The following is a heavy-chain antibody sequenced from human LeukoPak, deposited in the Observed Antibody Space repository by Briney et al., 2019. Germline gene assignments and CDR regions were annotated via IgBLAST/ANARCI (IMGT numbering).Heavy chain of an antibody. V-gene: IGHV3-30*04. CDR1: GFSLKNYA. D-gene: IGHD3-22*01. J-gene: IGHJ3*02. Sequence: PTGRSLRLSCAASGFSLKNYAIPWVRQAPGKGLEWVAIISHDGNKKSYAATVKRRYTFSRDNSKNTLFLEMNSLRAEDTAVYVCVRENHYDTGGYYDDAFDMWGQGTMVIVSS. CDR2: ISHDGNKK. CDR3: VRENHYDTGGYYDDAFDM.